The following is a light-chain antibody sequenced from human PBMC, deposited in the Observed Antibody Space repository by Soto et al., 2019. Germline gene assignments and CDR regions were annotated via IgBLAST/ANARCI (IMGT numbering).Light chain of an antibody. V-gene: IGLV2-14*01. CDR3: ISYTSGGYV. J-gene: IGLJ1*01. CDR2: DVS. CDR1: SSDVGGYNY. Sequence: QSVLTQPASVSGSPGQSITISCTGTSSDVGGYNYDSWYQQHPGKAPKLIIYDVSNRPSGVSNRFSGSKSGNTASLTNSGLQAEDEADYYCISYTSGGYVFGTGTKLTVL.